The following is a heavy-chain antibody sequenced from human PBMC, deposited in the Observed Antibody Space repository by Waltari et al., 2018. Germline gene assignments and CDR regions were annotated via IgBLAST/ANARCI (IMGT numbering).Heavy chain of an antibody. Sequence: EVQLVESGGGMVRPGGSLRLSCAASGFTFIVYELLWVRQVPGKGLEWVSGINCSSARTSYADSLMGRFTVSRDNAMNSLYLEMSSLRAEDTALYYCVREVFGSGWRESYFFDYWGQGTLVTVSS. CDR3: VREVFGSGWRESYFFDY. CDR1: GFTFIVYE. V-gene: IGHV3-20*04. D-gene: IGHD6-19*01. CDR2: INCSSART. J-gene: IGHJ4*02.